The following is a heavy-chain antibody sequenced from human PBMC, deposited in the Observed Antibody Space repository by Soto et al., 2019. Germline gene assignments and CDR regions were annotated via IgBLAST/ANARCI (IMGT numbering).Heavy chain of an antibody. CDR3: AREFGGYFDY. J-gene: IGHJ4*02. Sequence: PGGSLRLSCAASGFTFSSYSMNWVRQAPGKGLEWVSYISSSSTIYYADSVKGRFTISRDNAKNSLYLQMNSLRDEDTAVYYCAREFGGYFDYWGQGTLVTVSS. V-gene: IGHV3-48*02. D-gene: IGHD3-16*01. CDR1: GFTFSSYS. CDR2: ISSSSTI.